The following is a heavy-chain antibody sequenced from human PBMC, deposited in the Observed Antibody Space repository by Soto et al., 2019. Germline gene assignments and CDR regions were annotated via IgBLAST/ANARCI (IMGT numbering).Heavy chain of an antibody. CDR2: INPNNGDT. V-gene: IGHV1-2*02. J-gene: IGHJ6*02. CDR1: GYTFTGYY. Sequence: ASVKVSCKASGYTFTGYYFHWVRQAPGQGLEWMGWINPNNGDTRYGQMFQGRVTMTRDTSFSTAYMELSRLRSDDSAVYYCATPGSAATRTGEYSMDVWGQGTTVTDSS. D-gene: IGHD7-27*01. CDR3: ATPGSAATRTGEYSMDV.